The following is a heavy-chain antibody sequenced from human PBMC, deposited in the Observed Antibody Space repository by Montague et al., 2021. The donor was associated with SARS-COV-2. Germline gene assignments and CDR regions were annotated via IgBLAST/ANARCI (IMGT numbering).Heavy chain of an antibody. CDR3: ARRQDYFGAGSYIFDV. CDR1: GASINSDSYY. Sequence: SETLPLTCTVSGASINSDSYYRDWIRQPPGKGLEWIGSIDNSGSTSYISSLESRLTISEDTPKKQFSLRLTSVTAADTAMYYCARRQDYFGAGSYIFDVWGQGIMVTVSS. CDR2: IDNSGST. V-gene: IGHV4-39*01. J-gene: IGHJ3*01. D-gene: IGHD3-10*01.